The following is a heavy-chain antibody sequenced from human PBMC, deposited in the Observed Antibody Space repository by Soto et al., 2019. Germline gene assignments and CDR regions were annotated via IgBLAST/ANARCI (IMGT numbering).Heavy chain of an antibody. D-gene: IGHD3-3*01. V-gene: IGHV1-8*01. J-gene: IGHJ6*03. CDR1: GFTFTSYD. CDR3: ARALGVFGTIFGLLPRGYYNYMAV. CDR2: MSPASGNT. Sequence: ASVKVSCKASGFTFTSYDINWVRQATGQGLEWMGWMSPASGNTGYAQKFQGRVTMTRNTSISTAYMELSSLRSEDTAVYYCARALGVFGTIFGLLPRGYYNYMAVWDKGTPLTVSS.